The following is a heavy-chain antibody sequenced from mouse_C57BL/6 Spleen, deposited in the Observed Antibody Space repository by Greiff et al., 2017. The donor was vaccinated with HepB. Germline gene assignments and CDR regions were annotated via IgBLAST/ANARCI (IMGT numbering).Heavy chain of an antibody. CDR1: GFTFSSYT. V-gene: IGHV5-9*01. CDR3: ARHYGSSYPFAY. J-gene: IGHJ3*01. Sequence: EVMLVESGGGLVKPGGSLKLSCAASGFTFSSYTMSWVRQTPEKRLEWVATISGGGGNTYYPDSVKGRFTISRDNAKNTLYLQMSSLRSEDTALYYCARHYGSSYPFAYWGQGTLVTVSA. CDR2: ISGGGGNT. D-gene: IGHD1-1*01.